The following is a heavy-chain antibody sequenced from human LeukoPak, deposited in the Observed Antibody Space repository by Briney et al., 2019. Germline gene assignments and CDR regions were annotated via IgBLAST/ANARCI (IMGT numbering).Heavy chain of an antibody. CDR1: GFTFSSYG. Sequence: GGSLRLSCAASGFTFSSYGMHWVRQAPGKGLEWAAFIRYDGSNKYYADSVKGRFTISRDNSKNTLYLQMNSLRAEDTAVYYCAKDRVATSHFDYWGQGTLVTVSS. J-gene: IGHJ4*02. CDR3: AKDRVATSHFDY. V-gene: IGHV3-30*02. D-gene: IGHD5-24*01. CDR2: IRYDGSNK.